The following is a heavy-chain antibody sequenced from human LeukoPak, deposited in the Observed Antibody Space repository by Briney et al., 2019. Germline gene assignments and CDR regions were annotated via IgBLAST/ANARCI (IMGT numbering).Heavy chain of an antibody. D-gene: IGHD3/OR15-3a*01. CDR1: GFTFSDYG. CDR3: VKGRDFYFDY. J-gene: IGHJ4*02. Sequence: GGSLRLSCAASGFTFSDYGMHWVRQAPGKGLEWGTFIRYDGSKKYYADSVKGRFTFSRDNSQNLLYLQMNSLRADDTAIYYCVKGRDFYFDYWGQGTLVTVSS. CDR2: IRYDGSKK. V-gene: IGHV3-30*02.